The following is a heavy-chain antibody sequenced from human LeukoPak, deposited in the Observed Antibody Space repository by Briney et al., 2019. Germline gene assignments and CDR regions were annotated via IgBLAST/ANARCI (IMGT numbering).Heavy chain of an antibody. J-gene: IGHJ4*02. Sequence: GGSLRLSCAASGFTFSNVWMSWVRQAPGKGLEWVANIKQDGSEKNYVDSVKGRFTISRDNAKNSLYLQMNSLRVEGTAVYYCGRYGQVPIDWGQGTLVTVSS. CDR3: GRYGQVPID. D-gene: IGHD3-10*01. CDR1: GFTFSNVW. V-gene: IGHV3-7*03. CDR2: IKQDGSEK.